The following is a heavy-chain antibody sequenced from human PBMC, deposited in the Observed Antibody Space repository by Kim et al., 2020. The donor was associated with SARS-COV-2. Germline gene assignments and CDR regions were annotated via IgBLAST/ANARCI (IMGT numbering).Heavy chain of an antibody. Sequence: GGSLRLSCAASGFTVSSNYMSWVRQAPGKGLEWVSVIYSGGSTYYADSVKGRFTISRDNSKNTLYLQMNSLRAEDTAVYYCARGWFGEIYGMDVWGQGTTVTVSS. D-gene: IGHD3-10*01. CDR2: IYSGGST. J-gene: IGHJ6*02. V-gene: IGHV3-66*01. CDR3: ARGWFGEIYGMDV. CDR1: GFTVSSNY.